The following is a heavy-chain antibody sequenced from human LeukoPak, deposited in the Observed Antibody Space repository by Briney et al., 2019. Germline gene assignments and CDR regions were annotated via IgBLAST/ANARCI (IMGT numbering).Heavy chain of an antibody. J-gene: IGHJ6*03. D-gene: IGHD3-10*01. CDR3: ARDGGFGELFLYYYYYMGV. Sequence: ASETLSLTCTVSGYSISSGYYWDWIRQPPGKGLEWIGEINHSGNTNYNPYLKSRVTISVDTSKNQFSLKLSSVTAADTAVYYCARDGGFGELFLYYYYYMGVWGKGTTVTVSS. V-gene: IGHV4-38-2*02. CDR2: INHSGNT. CDR1: GYSISSGYY.